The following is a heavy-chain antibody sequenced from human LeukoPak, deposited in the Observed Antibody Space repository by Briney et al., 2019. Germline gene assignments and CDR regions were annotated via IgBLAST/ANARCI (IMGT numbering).Heavy chain of an antibody. J-gene: IGHJ4*02. V-gene: IGHV3-20*04. Sequence: GGSLRLSCAASGFTFSFYGMSWVRQAPGKGLEWVSGINWNGGSTGYADSVKGRFTISRDNAKNSLYLQMNSLRAEDTALYYCARDREGAPHRVSPPDFDYWGQGTLVTVSS. CDR2: INWNGGST. CDR3: ARDREGAPHRVSPPDFDY. D-gene: IGHD1-26*01. CDR1: GFTFSFYG.